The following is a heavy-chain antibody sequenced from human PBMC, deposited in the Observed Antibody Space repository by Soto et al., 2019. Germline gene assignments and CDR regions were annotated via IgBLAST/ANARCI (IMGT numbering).Heavy chain of an antibody. D-gene: IGHD6-19*01. Sequence: ASVKVSCKASGGTFSSYAISWVRQAPGQGLEWMGGIIPIFGTANYAQKFQGRVTITADKSTSTAYMELSSLRSEDTAVYYCARERTPYSSGWHDAFDIWGQGTMVTVSS. CDR3: ARERTPYSSGWHDAFDI. J-gene: IGHJ3*02. CDR1: GGTFSSYA. CDR2: IIPIFGTA. V-gene: IGHV1-69*06.